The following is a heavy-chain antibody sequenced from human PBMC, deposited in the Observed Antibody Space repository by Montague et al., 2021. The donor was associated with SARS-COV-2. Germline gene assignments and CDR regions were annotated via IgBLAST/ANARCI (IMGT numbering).Heavy chain of an antibody. CDR3: ARDGGYYDSSGYYAYYYYGMDV. Sequence: SLRLSCAASGFTSSSYAMHWVRQAPGKGLEWVAVISYDGSNKYYADSVKGRFTISRDNSKNTLYLQMNSLRAEDTAVHYCARDGGYYDSSGYYAYYYYGMDVGGQGTTVTVSS. CDR1: GFTSSSYA. V-gene: IGHV3-30-3*01. D-gene: IGHD3-22*01. CDR2: ISYDGSNK. J-gene: IGHJ6*02.